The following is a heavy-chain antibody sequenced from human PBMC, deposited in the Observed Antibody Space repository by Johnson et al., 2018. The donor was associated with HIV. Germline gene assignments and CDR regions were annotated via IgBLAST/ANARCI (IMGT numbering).Heavy chain of an antibody. J-gene: IGHJ3*02. V-gene: IGHV3-33*01. Sequence: QVQLVESGGGVVQPGRSLRLSCAASGFTLSNYGMHWVRQAPGKGLEWVAVIWHDGSNKYYADSVKGRFTISRDNSKNTLYLQMNSLKSEDMAVYYCTTGDCSGGSCHAFDIWGQGTMVTVSS. CDR3: TTGDCSGGSCHAFDI. CDR2: IWHDGSNK. D-gene: IGHD2-15*01. CDR1: GFTLSNYG.